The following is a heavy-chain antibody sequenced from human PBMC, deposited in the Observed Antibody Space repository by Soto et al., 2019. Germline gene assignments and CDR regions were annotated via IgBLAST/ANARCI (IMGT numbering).Heavy chain of an antibody. CDR1: GGSIRSGGYY. CDR2: IYYSGST. Sequence: PSETLALTCTVSGGSIRSGGYYWSWIRQHPGKGLEWIGYIYYSGSTYYNPSLKSRVTISVDTSKNQFSLKLSSVTAADTAVYYCARDLAYDSSGYYILGYWGQGTLVTVSS. V-gene: IGHV4-31*03. D-gene: IGHD3-22*01. CDR3: ARDLAYDSSGYYILGY. J-gene: IGHJ4*02.